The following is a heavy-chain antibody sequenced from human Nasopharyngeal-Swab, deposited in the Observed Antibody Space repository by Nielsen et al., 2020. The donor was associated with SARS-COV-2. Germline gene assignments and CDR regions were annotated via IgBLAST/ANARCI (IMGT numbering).Heavy chain of an antibody. CDR2: IDPSDSYS. CDR3: ARRSFYYGSGTVRGMDV. D-gene: IGHD3-10*01. J-gene: IGHJ6*02. V-gene: IGHV5-10-1*01. CDR1: GYSFSSYW. Sequence: KVSCKGSGYSFSSYWISWVRQVPGEGLEWMGIIDPSDSYSNYSPSFQGHVTISVDKSLSTAFLQWSSLKASDTAVYYCARRSFYYGSGTVRGMDVWGQGTTVTVSS.